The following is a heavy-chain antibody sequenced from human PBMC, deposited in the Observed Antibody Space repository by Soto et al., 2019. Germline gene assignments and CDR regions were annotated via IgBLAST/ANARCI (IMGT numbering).Heavy chain of an antibody. CDR1: GGAISSYY. D-gene: IGHD5-12*01. CDR3: EREPYSGYDYYFEY. CDR2: IYYSGST. J-gene: IGHJ4*02. Sequence: HSETLSLTCTVSGGAISSYYWSWIRQPPGKGLAWIGYIYYSGSTNYNPSLKSRVTISVDTSKNQFSLKLSSVTAADTAVYYCEREPYSGYDYYFEYWGQGTLVTVSS. V-gene: IGHV4-59*01.